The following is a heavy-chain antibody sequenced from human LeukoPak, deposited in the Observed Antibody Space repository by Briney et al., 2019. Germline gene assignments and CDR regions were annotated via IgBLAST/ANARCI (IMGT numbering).Heavy chain of an antibody. CDR1: GFTFSSYA. Sequence: GGSLRLSCAASGFTFSSYAMSWVRQAPGKGLEWVSAISGSGGSTYYADSVKGRFTISRDNSKNTLYLQMNSLRAEDTAVYYCARGLLWFGEIYYYMDVWGKGTTVTISS. CDR3: ARGLLWFGEIYYYMDV. D-gene: IGHD3-10*01. J-gene: IGHJ6*03. V-gene: IGHV3-23*01. CDR2: ISGSGGST.